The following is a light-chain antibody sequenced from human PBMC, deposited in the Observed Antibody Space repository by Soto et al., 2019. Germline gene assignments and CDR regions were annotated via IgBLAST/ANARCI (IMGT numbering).Light chain of an antibody. CDR1: QSVSNSY. V-gene: IGKV3-20*01. Sequence: EFVLTQSPGTLSLSPGERATLSCRASQSVSNSYLAWYQQKSGQAPRLLIYGASSRATGVPDRFSGSGYETDFTLTISRLEPEDFAVYYCHQSGSSPPFTFGPGTKVDIK. CDR3: HQSGSSPPFT. CDR2: GAS. J-gene: IGKJ3*01.